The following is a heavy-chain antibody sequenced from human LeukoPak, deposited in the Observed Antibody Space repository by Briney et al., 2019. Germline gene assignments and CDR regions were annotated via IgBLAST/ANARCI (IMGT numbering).Heavy chain of an antibody. J-gene: IGHJ4*02. V-gene: IGHV3-23*01. CDR3: AKDAIGGDGYCEFDY. Sequence: GGSLRLSCAASGFTFSGYAMSWVRQAPGRGLEWVAGILRSGGNTYYADSVKGRFTISRDNSKNTLYLQVNSLRVEDTAVYYCAKDAIGGDGYCEFDYWGQGTLVTVSS. CDR1: GFTFSGYA. D-gene: IGHD5-24*01. CDR2: ILRSGGNT.